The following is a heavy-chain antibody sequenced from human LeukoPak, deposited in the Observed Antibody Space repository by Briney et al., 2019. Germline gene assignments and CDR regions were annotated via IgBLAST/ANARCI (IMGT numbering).Heavy chain of an antibody. Sequence: KPSETLSLTCAVYGGSFSGYYWSWIRQPPGKGLEWIGEINHSGSTNYNPSLKSRVTISVDTSKNQFSLKLSSVTAADTAVYYCARVSRVWFGEFYYYGMDVWGQGTTVTVSS. CDR3: ARVSRVWFGEFYYYGMDV. D-gene: IGHD3-10*01. V-gene: IGHV4-34*01. CDR2: INHSGST. CDR1: GGSFSGYY. J-gene: IGHJ6*02.